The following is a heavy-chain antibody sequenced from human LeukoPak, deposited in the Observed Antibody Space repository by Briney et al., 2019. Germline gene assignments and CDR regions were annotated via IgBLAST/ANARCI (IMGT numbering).Heavy chain of an antibody. V-gene: IGHV3-30-3*01. Sequence: GRSLRLSCAASGFTFSSYAMHWVRQAPGKGLEWVAVISYDGSNKYYADSVKGRFTISRDNSKNTLYLQMNSLRAEDTAVYYCAGSYDFWSGYSILYYYYYYMDVWGKGTTVTVSS. CDR1: GFTFSSYA. D-gene: IGHD3-3*01. J-gene: IGHJ6*03. CDR2: ISYDGSNK. CDR3: AGSYDFWSGYSILYYYYYYMDV.